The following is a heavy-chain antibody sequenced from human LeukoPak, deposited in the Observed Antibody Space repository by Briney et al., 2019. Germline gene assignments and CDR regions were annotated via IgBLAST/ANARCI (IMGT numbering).Heavy chain of an antibody. CDR3: ARLGGNWNSPGRDY. D-gene: IGHD3-10*01. Sequence: SETLSLTCSVSGGSITGYSWTWIRQPPGMRLEWVGHISYTGTTNYNPSLTTRVAISLDTSKNQFSLKLTSVTAADTGMYFCARLGGNWNSPGRDYWGQGTLVTVSS. V-gene: IGHV4-59*08. J-gene: IGHJ4*02. CDR2: ISYTGTT. CDR1: GGSITGYS.